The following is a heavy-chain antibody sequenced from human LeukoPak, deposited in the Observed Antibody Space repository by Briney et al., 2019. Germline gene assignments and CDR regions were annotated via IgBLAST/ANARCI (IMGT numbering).Heavy chain of an antibody. D-gene: IGHD2-15*01. CDR3: ARARAGGTLDY. V-gene: IGHV4-34*01. CDR1: GGSFSGYY. J-gene: IGHJ4*02. Sequence: SETLSLTCAVYGGSFSGYYWSWIRQPPGKGLEWIGEINHSGSTNYNPSLKSRVTISVDTSKNQFSLKLSSVTAADTAVYYYARARAGGTLDYWGQGTLVTVSS. CDR2: INHSGST.